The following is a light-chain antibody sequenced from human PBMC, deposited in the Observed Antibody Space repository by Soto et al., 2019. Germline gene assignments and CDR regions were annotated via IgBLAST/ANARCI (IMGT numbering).Light chain of an antibody. CDR1: SSDVGGYNY. CDR2: EVS. J-gene: IGLJ3*02. CDR3: SSYSSVTTLWV. Sequence: QSALTQPASVSGSPGQSITISCTGTSSDVGGYNYVSWYQQHLGKAPKLIIYEVSNRPSGVSNRFSGSKSGNTASLTVSGLQAEDEADYYCSSYSSVTTLWVFGGGTKVTVL. V-gene: IGLV2-14*01.